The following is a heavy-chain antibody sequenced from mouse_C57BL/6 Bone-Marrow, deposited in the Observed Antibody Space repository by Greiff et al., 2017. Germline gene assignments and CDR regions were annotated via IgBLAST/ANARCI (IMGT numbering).Heavy chain of an antibody. V-gene: IGHV2-2*01. Sequence: VKLVESGPGLVQPSQSLSITCTVSGFSLTSYGVHWVRQSPGKGLEWLGVIWSGGSNDNNAAFITRLSISKDNSKSQVFFKMSSLQADDTAIYYCASGYYDVWGTGTTVTVSS. J-gene: IGHJ1*03. CDR1: GFSLTSYG. CDR2: IWSGGSN. CDR3: ASGYYDV.